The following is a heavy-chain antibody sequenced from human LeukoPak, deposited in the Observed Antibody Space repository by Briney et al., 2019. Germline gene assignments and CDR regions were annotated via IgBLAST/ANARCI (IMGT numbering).Heavy chain of an antibody. D-gene: IGHD5-24*01. CDR1: GYTFTGYY. CDR2: INPNSGGT. Sequence: ASVKVSCKAFGYTFTGYYMHWVRQAPGQGLEWMGWINPNSGGTNYAQKFQGRVTMTRDTSISTAYMELSRLRSDDTAVYYCASKPRDGYNSDFDYWGQGTLVTVSS. J-gene: IGHJ4*02. CDR3: ASKPRDGYNSDFDY. V-gene: IGHV1-2*02.